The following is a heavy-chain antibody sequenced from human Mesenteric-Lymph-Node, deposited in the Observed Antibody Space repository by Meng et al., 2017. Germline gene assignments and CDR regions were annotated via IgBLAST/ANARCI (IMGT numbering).Heavy chain of an antibody. Sequence: GESLKISCAASGFTLRSYDMNWVRQAPGKGLEWVSYISNTGSTTYYADSVKGRFTISRDNAKDSLFLQMNSLRAEDTAVYYCAGHGSSRVPVDYWGQGTLVTVSS. CDR3: AGHGSSRVPVDY. CDR1: GFTLRSYD. CDR2: ISNTGSTT. V-gene: IGHV3-48*03. D-gene: IGHD2-15*01. J-gene: IGHJ4*02.